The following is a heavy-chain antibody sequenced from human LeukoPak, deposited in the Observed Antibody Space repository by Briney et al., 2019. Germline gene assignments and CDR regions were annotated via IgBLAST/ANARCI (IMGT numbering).Heavy chain of an antibody. J-gene: IGHJ4*02. CDR2: MNPNSGNT. CDR1: GHTFTSYD. Sequence: ASVKVSCKASGHTFTSYDINLVRQATGQGLEWMGWMNPNSGNTGYAQKFQGRVTMTRNTSISTAYMELSSLRSEDTAVYYCASTRLWFGELFPSFFDYWGQGTLVTVSS. D-gene: IGHD3-10*01. CDR3: ASTRLWFGELFPSFFDY. V-gene: IGHV1-8*01.